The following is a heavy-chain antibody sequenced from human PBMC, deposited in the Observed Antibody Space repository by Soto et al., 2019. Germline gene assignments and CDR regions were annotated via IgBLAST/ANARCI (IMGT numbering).Heavy chain of an antibody. J-gene: IGHJ3*02. Sequence: TSETLSLTCTVSGGSISSYYWSWIRQPPGKGLEWIGYIYYSGSTNYNPSLKSRVTISVDTSKNQFSLKLSSVTAADTAVYYCARGYYDYIWGREFDAFDIWGQGTMVTVSS. V-gene: IGHV4-59*01. CDR3: ARGYYDYIWGREFDAFDI. CDR2: IYYSGST. D-gene: IGHD3-16*01. CDR1: GGSISSYY.